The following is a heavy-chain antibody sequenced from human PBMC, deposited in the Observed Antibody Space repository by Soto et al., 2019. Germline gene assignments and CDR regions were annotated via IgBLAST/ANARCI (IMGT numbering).Heavy chain of an antibody. V-gene: IGHV4-30-4*01. D-gene: IGHD3-22*01. CDR3: ARGMREYYYDSSGSSDLGPRGDY. Sequence: SETLSLTCTVSGDSISSGDYYWSWIRQPPGKGLEWIGYIYYSGSTYYNPSLKSRVTISVDTSKNQFSLKLSSVTAADTAVYYCARGMREYYYDSSGSSDLGPRGDYWGPGTLVTVSS. CDR2: IYYSGST. CDR1: GDSISSGDYY. J-gene: IGHJ4*02.